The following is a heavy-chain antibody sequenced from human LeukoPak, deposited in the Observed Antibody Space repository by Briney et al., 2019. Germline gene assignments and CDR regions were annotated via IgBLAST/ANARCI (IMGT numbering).Heavy chain of an antibody. CDR2: ISAYNGNT. V-gene: IGHV1-18*01. CDR3: ARDHTQLGIAQSFDY. D-gene: IGHD7-27*01. CDR1: GYTFTSYG. J-gene: IGHJ4*02. Sequence: GASVKVSCKASGYTFTSYGISWVRQAPGQGLEWMGWISAYNGNTNYAQKLQGRVTMTTDTSTSTAYMELRSLRSDDTAVYYCARDHTQLGIAQSFDYWGQGTLVTVSS.